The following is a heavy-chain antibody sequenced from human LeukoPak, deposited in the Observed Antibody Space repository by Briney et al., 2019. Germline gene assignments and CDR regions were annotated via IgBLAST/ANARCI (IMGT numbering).Heavy chain of an antibody. J-gene: IGHJ4*02. CDR1: GFTFSSYA. Sequence: GGSLRLSCAASGFTFSSYAMSWVRQAPGKGLEWVSHISSGGDTTYYADSVKGRFTISRDNSKNTLYLQMNSLRAEDTAVFYCAKVATKGNYYDSSGYSLDYWGQGTLVTVSS. CDR2: ISSGGDTT. V-gene: IGHV3-23*01. D-gene: IGHD3-22*01. CDR3: AKVATKGNYYDSSGYSLDY.